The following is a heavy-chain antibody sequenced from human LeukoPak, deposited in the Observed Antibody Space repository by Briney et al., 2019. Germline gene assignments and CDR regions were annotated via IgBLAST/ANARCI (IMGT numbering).Heavy chain of an antibody. CDR2: INPNSGGT. V-gene: IGHV1-2*02. Sequence: ASVKVSCKASGYTFTGYYMHWVRQAPGQGLEWMGWINPNSGGTNYAQKFQGRVVMTRDTSISTAYMELSRLRSDDTAVYYCARDLTGTTSGWFDPWGQGTLVTVSS. CDR3: ARDLTGTTSGWFDP. CDR1: GYTFTGYY. D-gene: IGHD1-7*01. J-gene: IGHJ5*02.